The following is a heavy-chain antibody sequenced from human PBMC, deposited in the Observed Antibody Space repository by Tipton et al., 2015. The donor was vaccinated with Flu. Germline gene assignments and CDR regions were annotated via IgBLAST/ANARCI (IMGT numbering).Heavy chain of an antibody. V-gene: IGHV4-34*01. CDR1: GGSFSGYY. CDR3: ARVGNCSSTSCYKGGYYFDY. CDR2: INHSGST. D-gene: IGHD2-2*02. Sequence: GLVKPSETLSLTCAVYGGSFSGYYWSWIRQPPGKGLEWIGEINHSGSTNYNPSLKSRVTISVDTSKNQFSLKLSSVTAADTAVYYCARVGNCSSTSCYKGGYYFDYWGQGTLVTVSS. J-gene: IGHJ4*02.